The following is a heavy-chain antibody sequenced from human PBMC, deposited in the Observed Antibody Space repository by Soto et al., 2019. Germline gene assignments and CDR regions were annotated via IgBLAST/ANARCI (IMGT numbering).Heavy chain of an antibody. D-gene: IGHD2-2*01. Sequence: QVQLQESGPGLVKPSQTLSLTCTVSGGSISSGGYYWSWIRQHPGKGLEWIGYIYYSGSTYYNPSRKSRVTRSVDTSKNQFSLKLSSVTAADTAVYYCARGRSSTSPYPIGYWGQGTLVTVSS. J-gene: IGHJ4*02. CDR1: GGSISSGGYY. CDR3: ARGRSSTSPYPIGY. CDR2: IYYSGST. V-gene: IGHV4-31*03.